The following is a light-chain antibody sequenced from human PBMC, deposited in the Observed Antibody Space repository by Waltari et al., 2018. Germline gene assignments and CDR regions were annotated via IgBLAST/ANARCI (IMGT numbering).Light chain of an antibody. CDR3: QQYNRYST. Sequence: DIQMTQSPSTLSASVGDRVTITCRASQSISSYLAWYQQKPGKAPNLLISKASTLGSGVPARFSGSGSGTEFTLTISSLQPDDFATYYCQQYNRYSTFGQGTKVEIK. CDR2: KAS. CDR1: QSISSY. J-gene: IGKJ1*01. V-gene: IGKV1-5*03.